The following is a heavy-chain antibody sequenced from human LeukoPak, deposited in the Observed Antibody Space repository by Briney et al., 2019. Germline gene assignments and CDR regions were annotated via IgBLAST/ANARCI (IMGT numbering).Heavy chain of an antibody. CDR3: ARERAIASLRPYYFDY. CDR2: ISSSGSTI. CDR1: GFTFTNYA. V-gene: IGHV3-48*04. Sequence: PGGSLRLSCAASGFTFTNYAMNWVRQAPGKGLEWISYISSSGSTIYYADSVKGRFTISRDNARNSLYLQMNSLRAEDTAVYYCARERAIASLRPYYFDYWGQGTLVTVSS. D-gene: IGHD6-6*01. J-gene: IGHJ4*02.